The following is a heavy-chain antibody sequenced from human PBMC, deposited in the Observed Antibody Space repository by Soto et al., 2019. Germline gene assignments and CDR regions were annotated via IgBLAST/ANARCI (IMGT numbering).Heavy chain of an antibody. J-gene: IGHJ3*01. Sequence: QEQLVESGGGVVQPGQSLRVSCVASGFSVSSYGIHWVRQGPGKDLEWVANTWHNEWSEVSAESLKGRVTVTRDSPKNTIFLEIDSLRVADTALYYCVRDRGTGTPTRSPSSCRSRAFDVWGQGTIVTV. CDR2: TWHNEWSE. CDR3: VRDRGTGTPTRSPSSCRSRAFDV. D-gene: IGHD2-2*01. V-gene: IGHV3-33*01. CDR1: GFSVSSYG.